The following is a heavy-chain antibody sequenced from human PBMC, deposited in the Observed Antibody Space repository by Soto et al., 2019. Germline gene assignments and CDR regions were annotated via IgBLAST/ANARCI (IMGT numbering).Heavy chain of an antibody. V-gene: IGHV3-33*01. CDR1: GFTFSSYG. CDR2: IWYDGSNK. D-gene: IGHD3-22*01. Sequence: QVQLVESGGGVVQPGRSLRLSCAASGFTFSSYGMHWVRQAPGKGLEWVAGIWYDGSNKYYADSVKGRFTISRDNSKNTLYLQMNSLRAEDTAVYYCAREGEYYYDSSGYYSGYYFDYWGQGTLVTVSS. CDR3: AREGEYYYDSSGYYSGYYFDY. J-gene: IGHJ4*02.